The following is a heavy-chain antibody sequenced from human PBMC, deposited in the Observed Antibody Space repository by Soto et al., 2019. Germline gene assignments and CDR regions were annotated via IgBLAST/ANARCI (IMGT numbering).Heavy chain of an antibody. D-gene: IGHD2-8*01. J-gene: IGHJ6*02. CDR2: INPNSGGT. CDR1: GYTFTGYY. CDR3: ARESKQYAYGMDV. Sequence: ASVKVSCKASGYTFTGYYMHWVRQAPGQGLEWIGWINPNSGGTNYAQKFQGRVTMTRDTSISTAYMELSRLRSDDTAVYYCARESKQYAYGMDVWGQGTTVTVSS. V-gene: IGHV1-2*02.